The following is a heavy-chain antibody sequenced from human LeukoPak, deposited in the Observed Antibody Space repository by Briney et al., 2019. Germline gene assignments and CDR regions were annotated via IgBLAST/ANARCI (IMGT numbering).Heavy chain of an antibody. J-gene: IGHJ4*02. CDR1: GYTFTSYG. D-gene: IGHD3-10*01. V-gene: IGHV1-18*01. CDR2: ISAYNGNT. Sequence: ASVKVSCKASGYTFTSYGVSWVRQAPGQGLEWMGWISAYNGNTNYAQKLQGRVTMTTDTSTSTAYMELRSLRSDDTAVYYCARDCLPYGSGSYYFDYWGQETLVTVSS. CDR3: ARDCLPYGSGSYYFDY.